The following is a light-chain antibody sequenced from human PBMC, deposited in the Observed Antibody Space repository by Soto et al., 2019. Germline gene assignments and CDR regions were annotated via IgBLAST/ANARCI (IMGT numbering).Light chain of an antibody. CDR1: QGVSSN. J-gene: IGKJ1*01. CDR2: DAS. CDR3: LQYNTWPRT. V-gene: IGKV3-15*01. Sequence: EIVMTQSPAILSVSPGERATLSCRASQGVSSNLAWHQQKPGQAPRLLIFDASTRATGIPARFSGSGSGTEFTLTISSLQSEDFAVYYCLQYNTWPRTFGQGTKVEIK.